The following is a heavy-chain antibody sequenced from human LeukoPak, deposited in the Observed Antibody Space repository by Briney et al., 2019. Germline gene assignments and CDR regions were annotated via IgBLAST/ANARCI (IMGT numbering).Heavy chain of an antibody. J-gene: IGHJ4*02. CDR3: AGGGGGYSGYDETGSFGY. D-gene: IGHD5-12*01. CDR2: ISSSCSTI. V-gene: IGHV3-48*03. Sequence: PGGSLRLSCAASGFTFSSYEMNWVRQAPGKGLEWVSYISSSCSTIYYADSVKGRFTISRDNAKNSLYLQMNSLRAEATAVYYCAGGGGGYSGYDETGSFGYWGQGTLVTVSS. CDR1: GFTFSSYE.